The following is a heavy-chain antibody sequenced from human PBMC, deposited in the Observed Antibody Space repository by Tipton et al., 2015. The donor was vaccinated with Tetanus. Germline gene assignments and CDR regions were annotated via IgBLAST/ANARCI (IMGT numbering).Heavy chain of an antibody. CDR3: ARTLKYYYDSSGYYTGGGYYFDY. CDR1: GGSISSYY. J-gene: IGHJ4*02. D-gene: IGHD3-22*01. V-gene: IGHV4-59*01. Sequence: TLSLTCTVSGGSISSYYWSWIRQPPGKGLEWIGYIYYSGSTNYNPSLKSRVTISVDTSKNQFSLKLSSVTAADTAVYYCARTLKYYYDSSGYYTGGGYYFDYWGQGTLVTVSS. CDR2: IYYSGST.